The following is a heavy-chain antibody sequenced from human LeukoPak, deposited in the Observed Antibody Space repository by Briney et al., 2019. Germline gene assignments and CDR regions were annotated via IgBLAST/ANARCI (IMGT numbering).Heavy chain of an antibody. CDR3: ARGTIGYCSGGSCYYFDY. CDR1: GFTFSSYA. CDR2: ISSNGGST. D-gene: IGHD2-15*01. V-gene: IGHV3-64*01. Sequence: PGGSLRLSCAASGFTFSSYAMHWVRQAPGKGLEYVSAISSNGGSTYYANSVKGRFTISRDNSKNTLYLQMGSLRAEDTAVYYCARGTIGYCSGGSCYYFDYWGQGTLVTVSS. J-gene: IGHJ4*02.